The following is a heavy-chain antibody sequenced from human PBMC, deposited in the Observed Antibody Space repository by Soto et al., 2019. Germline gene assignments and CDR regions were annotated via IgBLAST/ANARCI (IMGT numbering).Heavy chain of an antibody. V-gene: IGHV3-30-3*01. CDR1: GVTFSSYA. D-gene: IGHD3-3*01. Sequence: TLILSCAASGVTFSSYAMHWVREAPGKGLGWVAVISYPGSNKYYADSVKGRFTISRDNSKNTLYLQMNSLSAEDTDVYYCARERLESYDFWSGSDVFDTRGQGKMFTVSS. CDR2: ISYPGSNK. J-gene: IGHJ3*02. CDR3: ARERLESYDFWSGSDVFDT.